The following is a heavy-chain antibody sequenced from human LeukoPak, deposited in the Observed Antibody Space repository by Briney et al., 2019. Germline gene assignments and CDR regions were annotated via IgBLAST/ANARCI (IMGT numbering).Heavy chain of an antibody. J-gene: IGHJ4*02. Sequence: SETLSLTCTVSGGSISSYYWRWIPQPPGKGLEWIGYIYYSGSTKYNPSLKSRVTISVDTSKNQFSLKLSSVTAADTAVYYCARHLPKWGWDYWGQGTLVTVSS. D-gene: IGHD1-26*01. V-gene: IGHV4-59*08. CDR2: IYYSGST. CDR1: GGSISSYY. CDR3: ARHLPKWGWDY.